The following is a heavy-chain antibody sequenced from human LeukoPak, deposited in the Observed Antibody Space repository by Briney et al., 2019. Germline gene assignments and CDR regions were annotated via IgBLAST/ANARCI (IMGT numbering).Heavy chain of an antibody. CDR3: ARDDSLGGFQH. V-gene: IGHV3-30-3*01. CDR1: GGTFSSYA. Sequence: SCKASGGTFSSYAMHWVRQAPGKGLEWVAVISYDGSNKYYADSVKGRFTISRDNSKNTLYLRMNSLRAEDTAVYYCARDDSLGGFQHWGQGTLVTVSS. J-gene: IGHJ1*01. D-gene: IGHD3-10*01. CDR2: ISYDGSNK.